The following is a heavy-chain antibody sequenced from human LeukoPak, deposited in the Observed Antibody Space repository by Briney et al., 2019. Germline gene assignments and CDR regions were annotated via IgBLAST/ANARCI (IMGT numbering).Heavy chain of an antibody. D-gene: IGHD1-1*01. J-gene: IGHJ5*02. CDR1: GYTFTGCY. CDR2: INPNSGGT. V-gene: IGHV1-2*04. Sequence: GASVKVSCKASGYTFTGCYMHWVRQAPGQGLEWMGWINPNSGGTNYAQKFQGWVTMTRDTSISTAYMELSRLRSDDTAVYYCARGGRYNWNANPNWFDPWGQATLVTVSS. CDR3: ARGGRYNWNANPNWFDP.